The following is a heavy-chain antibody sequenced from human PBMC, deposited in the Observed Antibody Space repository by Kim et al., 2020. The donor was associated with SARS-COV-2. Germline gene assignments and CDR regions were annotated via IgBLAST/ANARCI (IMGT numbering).Heavy chain of an antibody. CDR3: AKAFYGSGSYLFGY. Sequence: YADCVKGRFTISRDNSKNTLYLQMNSLRAEDTAVYYCAKAFYGSGSYLFGYWGQGTLVTVSS. V-gene: IGHV3-33*06. J-gene: IGHJ4*02. D-gene: IGHD3-10*01.